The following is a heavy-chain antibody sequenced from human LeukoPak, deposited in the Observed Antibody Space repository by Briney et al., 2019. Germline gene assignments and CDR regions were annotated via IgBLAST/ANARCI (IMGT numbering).Heavy chain of an antibody. CDR2: IYTSGST. CDR3: ARVSYSGYDGGVDY. D-gene: IGHD5-12*01. V-gene: IGHV4-4*07. J-gene: IGHJ4*02. CDR1: GGSISSYY. Sequence: SETLSLTCTVSGGSISSYYWSWIRQPAGKGLEWIGRIYTSGSTNYNPSLKSRVTMSVDTSKNQFSLKLSSVTAVDTAVYYCARVSYSGYDGGVDYWGQGTLVTVSS.